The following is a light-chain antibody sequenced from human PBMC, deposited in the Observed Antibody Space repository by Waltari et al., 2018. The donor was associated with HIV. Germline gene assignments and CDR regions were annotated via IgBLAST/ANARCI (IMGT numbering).Light chain of an antibody. CDR1: QSVGSN. Sequence: EIVMTQSTATLSVSPGERVTLSCRASQSVGSNLAWYQQRPGQAPRLLIYGASTRATGIPARFRGSGSGTEFTLTISSLQSEDFAVYYCQQYDIWPPAETFGQGTKVEIK. V-gene: IGKV3-15*01. CDR3: QQYDIWPPAET. J-gene: IGKJ1*01. CDR2: GAS.